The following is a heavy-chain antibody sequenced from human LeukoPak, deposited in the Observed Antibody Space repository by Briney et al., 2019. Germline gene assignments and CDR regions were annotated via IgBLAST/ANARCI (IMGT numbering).Heavy chain of an antibody. Sequence: GESLKISCKGSGYSFTSYWFGWVRQMPGKGLEWMGIIYPGDSDTRYSPSFQGQVTISADKSISTAYLQWSSLKASDTAMYYCGRKYYLDYSGYFPNCAFDILGQGTMVTVSS. J-gene: IGHJ3*02. D-gene: IGHD3-22*01. CDR3: GRKYYLDYSGYFPNCAFDI. CDR1: GYSFTSYW. V-gene: IGHV5-51*01. CDR2: IYPGDSDT.